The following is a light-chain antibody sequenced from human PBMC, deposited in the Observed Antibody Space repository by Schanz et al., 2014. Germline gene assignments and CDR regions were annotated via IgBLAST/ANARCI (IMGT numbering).Light chain of an antibody. V-gene: IGKV3D-20*02. CDR1: QSVGSSY. Sequence: EIVLTQSPGTLSLSPGERATLSCRASQSVGSSYLAWHQHRPGQAPRLLIYAASSRATGIPDRFSGSGSGTDFTLTISSLEPEDFAVYYCQQRSNWPLTFGGGTKVETK. CDR3: QQRSNWPLT. J-gene: IGKJ4*01. CDR2: AAS.